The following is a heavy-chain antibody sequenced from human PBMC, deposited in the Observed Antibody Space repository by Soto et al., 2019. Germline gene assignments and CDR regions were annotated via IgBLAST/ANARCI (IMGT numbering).Heavy chain of an antibody. J-gene: IGHJ4*02. CDR3: ARDEGYYYDSSGYYLPLDY. D-gene: IGHD3-22*01. CDR1: GYTFTSYQ. Sequence: ASVKVSCKASGYTFTSYQLHWVRQAPGKGVEWMGIINPSGGTTDYAQKFKGRVTMTRDTSTSTVYMELSSLRFEDTAVYYCARDEGYYYDSSGYYLPLDYWGQGTPVTVSS. V-gene: IGHV1-46*01. CDR2: INPSGGTT.